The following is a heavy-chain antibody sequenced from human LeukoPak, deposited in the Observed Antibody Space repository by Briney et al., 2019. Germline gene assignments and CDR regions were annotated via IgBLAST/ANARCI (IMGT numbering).Heavy chain of an antibody. CDR3: TTDGADYVWGSYLGDAFDI. D-gene: IGHD3-16*02. CDR1: GFTFSNAW. CDR2: MKSKTDGGTT. Sequence: GGSLRLSCAASGFTFSNAWMSWVRQAPGKGLEWVGRMKSKTDGGTTDYAAPVKGRFTISRDDSKNTLYLQMNSLKTEDTAVYYCTTDGADYVWGSYLGDAFDIWGQGTMVTVSS. J-gene: IGHJ3*02. V-gene: IGHV3-15*01.